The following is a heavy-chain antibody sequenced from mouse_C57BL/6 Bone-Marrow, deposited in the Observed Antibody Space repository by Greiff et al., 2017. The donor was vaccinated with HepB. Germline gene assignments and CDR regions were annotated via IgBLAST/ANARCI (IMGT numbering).Heavy chain of an antibody. CDR3: AKMGGIYYDYDGYAMDY. CDR2: IWSGGST. J-gene: IGHJ4*01. Sequence: VQGVESGPGLVQPSQSLSITCTVSGFSLTSYGVHWVRQPPGKGLEWLGVIWSGGSTDYNAAFISRLSISKDNSKSQVFFKMNSLQADDTAIYYCAKMGGIYYDYDGYAMDYWGQGTSVTVSS. CDR1: GFSLTSYG. V-gene: IGHV2-4*01. D-gene: IGHD2-4*01.